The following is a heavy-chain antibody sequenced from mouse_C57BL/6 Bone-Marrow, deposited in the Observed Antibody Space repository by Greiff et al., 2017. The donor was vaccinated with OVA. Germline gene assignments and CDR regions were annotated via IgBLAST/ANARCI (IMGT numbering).Heavy chain of an antibody. CDR2: IHPNSGST. D-gene: IGHD3-3*01. CDR3: ARRKGSYYFDY. CDR1: GYTFTSYW. Sequence: QVQLQQPGAELVKPGASVKLSCKASGYTFTSYWMHWVKQRPRQGLEWIGMIHPNSGSTNYNEKFKSKATLTVDKSSSTAYMQLSSLTSEDSAVYYCARRKGSYYFDYWGQGTTLTVSS. V-gene: IGHV1-64*01. J-gene: IGHJ2*01.